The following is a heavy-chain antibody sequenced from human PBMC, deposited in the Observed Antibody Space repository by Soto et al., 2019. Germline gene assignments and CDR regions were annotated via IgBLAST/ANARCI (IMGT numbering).Heavy chain of an antibody. D-gene: IGHD6-6*01. J-gene: IGHJ5*02. V-gene: IGHV3-23*01. CDR1: GFTFSSYA. CDR2: ISGSGGST. CDR3: AKDIAARPGGNWFDP. Sequence: EVQLLESGGGLVQPGGSLRLSCAASGFTFSSYAMSWVHQAPGKGLEWVSAISGSGGSTYYADSVKGRFTISRDNSKNTLYLQMNSLRAEDTAVYYCAKDIAARPGGNWFDPWGQGTLVTVSS.